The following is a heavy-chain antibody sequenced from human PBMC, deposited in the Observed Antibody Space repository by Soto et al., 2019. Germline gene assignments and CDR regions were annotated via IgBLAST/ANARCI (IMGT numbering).Heavy chain of an antibody. CDR2: ISYDGDNK. CDR3: VKGDLDTAVVNSPDAFDF. D-gene: IGHD5-18*01. Sequence: GGSLRLSCEASGFMFNDYGMDWVRQAPGKGLDWVAVISYDGDNKYYAQSVKGRFTISRDNSKNTLFLHMDSLRHEDTAVYHCVKGDLDTAVVNSPDAFDFWGQGTMVTVSS. V-gene: IGHV3-30*18. J-gene: IGHJ3*01. CDR1: GFMFNDYG.